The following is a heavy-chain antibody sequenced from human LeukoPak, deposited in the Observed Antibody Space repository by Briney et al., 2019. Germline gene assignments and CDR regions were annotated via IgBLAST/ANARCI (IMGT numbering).Heavy chain of an antibody. CDR3: ASQLLSGSYLNAFDI. V-gene: IGHV5-51*01. D-gene: IGHD1-26*01. CDR1: GYSFTSYW. J-gene: IGHJ3*02. CDR2: IYPGDSDT. Sequence: HGESLKISCKGSGYSFTSYWIGWVRQMPGKGLEWMGIIYPGDSDTRYSPSFQGQVTISADKSISTAYLQWSSLKASDTAMYYCASQLLSGSYLNAFDIWGQGTMVTVSS.